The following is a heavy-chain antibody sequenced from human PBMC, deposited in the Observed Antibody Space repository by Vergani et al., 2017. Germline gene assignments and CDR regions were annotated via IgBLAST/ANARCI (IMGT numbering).Heavy chain of an antibody. D-gene: IGHD3-10*01. CDR2: IYYSGRT. CDR1: GGSVSSGSYY. CDR3: AREKDGSGSSTDY. J-gene: IGHJ4*02. V-gene: IGHV4-61*01. Sequence: QVQLHESGPGLVKPSETLSLTFTVSGGSVSSGSYYWRWIRQPPGKGLEWLGYIYYSGRTNYNPSLKSRVTISVDTSTNQISLKLSSVTAADTAVYYCAREKDGSGSSTDYWGQGTLVTVSS.